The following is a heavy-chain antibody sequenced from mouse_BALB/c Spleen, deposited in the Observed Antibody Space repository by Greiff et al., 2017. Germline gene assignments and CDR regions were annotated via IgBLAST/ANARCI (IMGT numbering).Heavy chain of an antibody. CDR2: IDPSDSET. CDR1: GYSFTSYW. Sequence: VHLVESGPQLVRPGASVKISCKASGYSFTSYWMHWVKQRPGQGLEWIGMIDPSDSETRLNQKFKDKATLTVDKSSSTAYMQLSSPTSEDSAVYYCARRGNYDYAMDYWGQGTSVTVSS. CDR3: ARRGNYDYAMDY. D-gene: IGHD2-1*01. V-gene: IGHV1S126*01. J-gene: IGHJ4*01.